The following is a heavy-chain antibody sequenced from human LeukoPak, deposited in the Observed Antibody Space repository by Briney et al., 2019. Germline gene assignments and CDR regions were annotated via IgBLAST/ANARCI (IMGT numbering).Heavy chain of an antibody. CDR3: AREAGQYQLLSRRKVYYMDV. CDR2: IYYSGST. J-gene: IGHJ6*03. CDR1: GYSISSGYY. D-gene: IGHD2-2*01. V-gene: IGHV4-38-2*02. Sequence: SETLSLTCTVSGYSISSGYYWGWIRQPPGKGLEWIGSIYYSGSTYYNPSLKSRVTISVDTSKNQFSLKLSSVTAADTAVYYCAREAGQYQLLSRRKVYYMDVWGKGTTVTVSS.